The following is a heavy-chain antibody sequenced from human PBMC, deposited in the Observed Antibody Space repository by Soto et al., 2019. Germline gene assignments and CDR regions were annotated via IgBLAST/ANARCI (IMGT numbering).Heavy chain of an antibody. J-gene: IGHJ6*02. D-gene: IGHD3-22*01. CDR2: INGDGSST. Sequence: LRLSCAASGFTFRSYWMHWVRQAPGKGLVWVSHINGDGSSTTYADSVKGRFTISRDNAKNTLYLQMNSLRAEDTAVYYCVRAIGYYGMDVWGRGTTVTVSS. CDR1: GFTFRSYW. V-gene: IGHV3-74*01. CDR3: VRAIGYYGMDV.